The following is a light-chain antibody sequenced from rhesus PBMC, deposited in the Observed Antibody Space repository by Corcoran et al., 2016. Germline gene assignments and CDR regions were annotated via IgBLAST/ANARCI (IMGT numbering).Light chain of an antibody. Sequence: QAALTQPRSVSGSPGQSVTISCTGTSSDIGGYNYVSWYQQHPGTAPKLMIYDVSKRPSGVSDRFSGYKSDNTASLTISGLQAEDEADYYCSSYAGSNTSIFGAGTRLTVL. V-gene: IGLV2-32*02. J-gene: IGLJ1*01. CDR1: SSDIGGYNY. CDR3: SSYAGSNTSI. CDR2: DVS.